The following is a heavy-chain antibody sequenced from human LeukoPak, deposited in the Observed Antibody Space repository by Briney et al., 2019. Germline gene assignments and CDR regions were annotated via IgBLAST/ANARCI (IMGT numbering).Heavy chain of an antibody. CDR1: GFTFSSYA. Sequence: GGSLRLSCGGSGFTFSSYAMSWVRQAPGKGLEWVSAISGSGTDTFYANSVKGRFTISRDNPKNTLYLQMNSLRAEDTAVYYCAKGGGSSCYSPSDYWGQGTLVTVSS. CDR3: AKGGGSSCYSPSDY. V-gene: IGHV3-23*01. D-gene: IGHD2-15*01. CDR2: ISGSGTDT. J-gene: IGHJ4*02.